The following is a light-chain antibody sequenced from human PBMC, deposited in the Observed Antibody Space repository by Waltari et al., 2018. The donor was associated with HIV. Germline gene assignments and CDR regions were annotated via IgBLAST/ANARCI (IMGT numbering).Light chain of an antibody. V-gene: IGLV1-51*01. Sequence: QSVLTQPPSVSAAPGQKVTIPCSGSSFKIYNNFVSWYHQLPGTAPKPLIYDDTKRPSGIPDRFSGSKSGASATLGITGLQTGDEADYYCGSWDSSLSALVFGGGTKLTVL. J-gene: IGLJ2*01. CDR1: SFKIYNNF. CDR3: GSWDSSLSALV. CDR2: DDT.